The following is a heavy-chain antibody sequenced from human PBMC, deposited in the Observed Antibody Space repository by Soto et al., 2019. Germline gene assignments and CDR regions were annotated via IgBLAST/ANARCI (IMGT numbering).Heavy chain of an antibody. V-gene: IGHV4-34*01. J-gene: IGHJ4*02. CDR1: GGSFSGYY. CDR2: INHSGST. Sequence: SETLSLTCAVYGGSFSGYYWTWIRQPPGTGLEWIGEINHSGSTNYNPSLKSRVTISVDTSKNQFSLKLSSVTAADTAVYYCARHSAYFYDSSGYYCGWGQGTLVTVSS. CDR3: ARHSAYFYDSSGYYCG. D-gene: IGHD3-22*01.